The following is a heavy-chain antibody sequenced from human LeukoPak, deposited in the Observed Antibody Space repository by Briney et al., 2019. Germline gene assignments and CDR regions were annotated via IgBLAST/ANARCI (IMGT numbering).Heavy chain of an antibody. CDR1: GFTFSNHD. J-gene: IGHJ4*02. CDR2: ISYDGGNK. CDR3: AKRSAYTTSWFLFEY. Sequence: GRSLRLSCAASGFTFSNHDMHWVRQAPGKGLEWVALISYDGGNKYYVDSVKGRFTSSRDNSKNTLYLQMSSLRAEDTAVYYCAKRSAYTTSWFLFEYWGRGTLVTVSS. D-gene: IGHD6-13*01. V-gene: IGHV3-30*18.